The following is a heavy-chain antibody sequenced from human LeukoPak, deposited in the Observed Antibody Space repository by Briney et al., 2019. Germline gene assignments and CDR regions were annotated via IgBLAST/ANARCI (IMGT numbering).Heavy chain of an antibody. CDR1: GDSVSSNSAA. J-gene: IGHJ5*02. CDR2: TYYRSKWYN. D-gene: IGHD2-15*01. Sequence: SQTLSLTCAISGDSVSSNSAAWNWIRQSPSRGLEWLGRTYYRSKWYNDYAVSVKSRITINPDTSKNQFSLQLSSVTAADTAVYYCARDLRTDCSGGSCYSGWFDPWGQGTLVTVSS. CDR3: ARDLRTDCSGGSCYSGWFDP. V-gene: IGHV6-1*01.